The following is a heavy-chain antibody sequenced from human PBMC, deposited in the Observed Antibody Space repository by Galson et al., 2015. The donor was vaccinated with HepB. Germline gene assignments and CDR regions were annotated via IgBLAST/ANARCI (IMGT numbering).Heavy chain of an antibody. CDR2: ISYDGSNK. V-gene: IGHV3-30-3*01. CDR1: GFTFSSYA. Sequence: SLRLSCAASGFTFSSYAMHWVRQAPGKGLEWVAVISYDGSNKYYADSVKGRFTISRDNSKNTLYLQMNSLRAEDTAVYYCARALLEMATIGGTNAFDIWGQGTMVTVSS. D-gene: IGHD5-24*01. J-gene: IGHJ3*02. CDR3: ARALLEMATIGGTNAFDI.